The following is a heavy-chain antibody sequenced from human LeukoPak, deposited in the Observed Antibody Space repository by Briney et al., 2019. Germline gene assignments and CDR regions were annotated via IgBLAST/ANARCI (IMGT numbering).Heavy chain of an antibody. V-gene: IGHV3-74*01. D-gene: IGHD1-7*01. CDR1: EFTFSSYW. CDR2: INTDGSST. Sequence: GGSLRLSCAASEFTFSSYWMHWVRQAPGKGLVWVSRINTDGSSTSYADSVKGRFTISRDNVKNTLYLQMNSLRAEDTAVYYCARDSGNYLDAFDIWGQGTMVTVSS. CDR3: ARDSGNYLDAFDI. J-gene: IGHJ3*02.